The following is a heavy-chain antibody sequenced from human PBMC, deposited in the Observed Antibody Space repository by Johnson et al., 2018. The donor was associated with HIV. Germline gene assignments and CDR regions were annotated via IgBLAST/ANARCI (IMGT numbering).Heavy chain of an antibody. CDR1: GFTFSSYG. CDR2: ISFDGSNK. Sequence: QVQLVESGGGVVQPGRSLRLSCAASGFTFSSYGMHWVRQAPGKGLEWVAVISFDGSNKYYADSVKGLFTISRDNSNNTLYLQMNSLRAEDTAVYYCAKDKFIFLENPVDAFDVWGQGPMVTVSS. D-gene: IGHD3-3*01. J-gene: IGHJ3*01. V-gene: IGHV3-30*18. CDR3: AKDKFIFLENPVDAFDV.